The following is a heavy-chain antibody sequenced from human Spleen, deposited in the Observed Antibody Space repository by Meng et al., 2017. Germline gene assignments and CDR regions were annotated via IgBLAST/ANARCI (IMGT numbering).Heavy chain of an antibody. CDR2: INPNSGGT. CDR1: GYTFTGYY. D-gene: IGHD1-26*01. CDR3: ARDFSNSAADY. Sequence: ASVKVSCKASGYTFTGYYMDWVRQAPGQGLEWMGWINPNSGGTNYAQKFQGRVTMTRDTSMSTAYMELSSLRSDDTAVYYCARDFSNSAADYWGPGTLVTVSS. V-gene: IGHV1-2*02. J-gene: IGHJ4*02.